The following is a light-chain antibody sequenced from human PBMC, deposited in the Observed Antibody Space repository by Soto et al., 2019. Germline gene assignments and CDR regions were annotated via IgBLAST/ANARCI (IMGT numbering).Light chain of an antibody. CDR3: SSYTSSSTLV. CDR1: SSDVGGYNS. J-gene: IGLJ1*01. V-gene: IGLV2-14*01. CDR2: EVS. Sequence: QSALTQPASVSGSPGQSITISCTGTSSDVGGYNSVSWYQQHPGKAPKLMISEVSNRPSGVSNRFSGSKSGNTASLTISGLQAEDEADYYCSSYTSSSTLVFGTGTKVTV.